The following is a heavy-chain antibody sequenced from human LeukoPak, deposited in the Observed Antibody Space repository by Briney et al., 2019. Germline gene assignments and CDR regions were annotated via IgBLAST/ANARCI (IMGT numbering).Heavy chain of an antibody. CDR2: IRYDGSNK. D-gene: IGHD3-22*01. CDR1: GFTFSSYG. Sequence: GGSLRLSCAASGFTFSSYGMHWVRQAPGKGLEWVAFIRYDGSNKYYADSVKGRFTISRDNSKNTLYLQMNSLRAEDTAVYYCAKDPYYYDSSGLQYYFDYWGQGTLVTVSS. V-gene: IGHV3-30*02. J-gene: IGHJ4*02. CDR3: AKDPYYYDSSGLQYYFDY.